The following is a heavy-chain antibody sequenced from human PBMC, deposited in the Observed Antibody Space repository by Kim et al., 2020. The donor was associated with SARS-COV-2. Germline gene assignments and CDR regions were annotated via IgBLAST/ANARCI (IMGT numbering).Heavy chain of an antibody. V-gene: IGHV4-30-2*01. D-gene: IGHD6-13*01. CDR3: ARALRSSSWYGSLVGFYYYYMDV. Sequence: SETLSLTCAVSGGSISSGGDSWSWIRQPPGKGLEWIGYIYHSGSTYYNPSLKSRVTISVDRSKNQFSLKLSSVTAADTAVYYCARALRSSSWYGSLVGFYYYYMDVWGKGTTVTVSS. CDR2: IYHSGST. J-gene: IGHJ6*03. CDR1: GGSISSGGDS.